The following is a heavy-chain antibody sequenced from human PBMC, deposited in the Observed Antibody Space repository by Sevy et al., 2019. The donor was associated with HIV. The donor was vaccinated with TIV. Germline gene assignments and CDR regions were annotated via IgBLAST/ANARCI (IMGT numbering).Heavy chain of an antibody. J-gene: IGHJ4*02. D-gene: IGHD1-26*01. CDR3: VRDTEDGASVLDY. Sequence: GGSLRLSCATFGFNFRNSWMTWVRQTPGKGLEFLADIKQDGYETYYVDSVKGRFTISRDNAKNSLHLQMNRLRAEDTGVYFCVRDTEDGASVLDYWGQGTTVTVSS. CDR2: IKQDGYET. CDR1: GFNFRNSW. V-gene: IGHV3-7*03.